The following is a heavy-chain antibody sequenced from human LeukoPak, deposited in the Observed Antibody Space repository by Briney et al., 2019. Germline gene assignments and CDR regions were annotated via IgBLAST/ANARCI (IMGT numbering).Heavy chain of an antibody. CDR2: INPSGGST. CDR1: GYTFTSYY. V-gene: IGHV1-46*01. J-gene: IGHJ6*02. Sequence: ASVKVSCKASGYTFTSYYMHWVRQAPGQGLEWMGIINPSGGSTSYAQKFQGRVTMTRDTSTSTVYMELSSLRSEDTAVYYCARDRITIFGVVGAYYYYYYGMDVWGQGTTVTVSS. CDR3: ARDRITIFGVVGAYYYYYYGMDV. D-gene: IGHD3-3*01.